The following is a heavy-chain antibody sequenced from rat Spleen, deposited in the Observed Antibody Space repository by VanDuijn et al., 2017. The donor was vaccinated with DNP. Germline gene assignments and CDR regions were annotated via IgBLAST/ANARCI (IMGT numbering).Heavy chain of an antibody. CDR1: GFTFSDCN. Sequence: EVQLVESGGGLVQPGGSLKLSCATSGFTFSDCNMAWVRQAPKKGLEWVATILYDGGRTYYRNSVKGRFTISRDNAKRTLYLQMNSLRSEDTATYYCTRLRAPWGYFDYWGQGVMVTVSS. CDR3: TRLRAPWGYFDY. D-gene: IGHD3-1*01. V-gene: IGHV5S10*01. J-gene: IGHJ2*01. CDR2: ILYDGGRT.